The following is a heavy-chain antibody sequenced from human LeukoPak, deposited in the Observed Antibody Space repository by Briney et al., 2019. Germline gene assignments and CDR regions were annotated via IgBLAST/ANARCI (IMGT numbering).Heavy chain of an antibody. J-gene: IGHJ3*02. CDR2: IYYSGST. CDR3: ARQGPYLHVDAFDI. V-gene: IGHV4-39*01. CDR1: GGSISSSYY. Sequence: SETLSLTCTVSGGSISSSYYWGWIRQPPGKGLEWIGSIYYSGSTYYNPSLKSRVTISVDTSKNQFSLKLSSVTAADTAVYYCARQGPYLHVDAFDIWGQGTVVTASS.